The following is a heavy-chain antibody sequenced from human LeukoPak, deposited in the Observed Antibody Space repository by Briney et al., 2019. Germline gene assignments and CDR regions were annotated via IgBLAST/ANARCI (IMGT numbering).Heavy chain of an antibody. J-gene: IGHJ4*02. CDR2: IKTDGSEK. Sequence: PGGSLRLSCAASGFTFSDYWMTWVRQAPGKGLEWLANIKTDGSEKYYVDSVKGRFTISRDNANNSLYLQMDSLRVEDTAVYFCASDLYWWSDLGFWGQGTLVTVSS. D-gene: IGHD2-8*02. CDR3: ASDLYWWSDLGF. CDR1: GFTFSDYW. V-gene: IGHV3-7*01.